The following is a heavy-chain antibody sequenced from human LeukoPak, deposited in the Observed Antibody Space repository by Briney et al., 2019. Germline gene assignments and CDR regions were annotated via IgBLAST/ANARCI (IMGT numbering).Heavy chain of an antibody. V-gene: IGHV4-59*11. CDR1: GASISSHY. Sequence: SETLSLTCTVSGASISSHYWSWLRQPPGKGLEWIGYVIDSVRTKDDPSLQSRLTLSADTSKNEFSLRLSSVTAADTAVYYCATIKHGQISGYFDFWGQGIKVTVSS. CDR2: VIDSVRT. CDR3: ATIKHGQISGYFDF. D-gene: IGHD2-21*01. J-gene: IGHJ4*02.